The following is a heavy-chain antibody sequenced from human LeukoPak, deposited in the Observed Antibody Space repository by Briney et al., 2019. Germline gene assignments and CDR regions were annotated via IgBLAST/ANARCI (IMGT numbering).Heavy chain of an antibody. J-gene: IGHJ4*02. V-gene: IGHV3-7*01. Sequence: SGGSLRLSCAASGFTFSSYWMSWVRQAPGKGLEWVANIKQDGSEKYYVDSVKGRFTISRDNAKNSLYLQMNSLRAEDTAVYYCARDRRDYYDSSGRRGYFDYWGQGTLVTVSS. CDR3: ARDRRDYYDSSGRRGYFDY. CDR2: IKQDGSEK. CDR1: GFTFSSYW. D-gene: IGHD3-22*01.